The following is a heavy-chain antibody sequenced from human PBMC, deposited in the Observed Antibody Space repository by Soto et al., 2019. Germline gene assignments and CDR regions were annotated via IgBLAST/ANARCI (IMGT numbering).Heavy chain of an antibody. CDR3: ARGLYYDSSGSDDAFDI. CDR1: GYTFTRYD. D-gene: IGHD3-22*01. Sequence: XVKVSCKASGYTFTRYDINCVRPATGQGLEWMGWMNPNSGNTGYTQKFQGRVTMARNTSISTAYMELSSLRSEDTAVYYCARGLYYDSSGSDDAFDIWGQGTMVTVSS. J-gene: IGHJ3*02. V-gene: IGHV1-8*01. CDR2: MNPNSGNT.